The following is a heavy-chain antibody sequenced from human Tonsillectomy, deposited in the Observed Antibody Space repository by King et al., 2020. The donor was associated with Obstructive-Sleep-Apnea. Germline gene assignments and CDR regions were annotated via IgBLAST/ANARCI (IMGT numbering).Heavy chain of an antibody. CDR2: INSDGSTT. V-gene: IGHV3-74*01. CDR3: AREIRAPFGVVITGIDY. Sequence: VQLVESGGGLVQPGGSLRLSCAASGFTFSSYWMHWVRQAPGKGLVWVSRINSDGSTTTYADSVKGRFTISRDNAKNTLCLQMNSLRAEDTAVYYCAREIRAPFGVVITGIDYWGQGTLVTVSS. D-gene: IGHD3-3*01. J-gene: IGHJ4*02. CDR1: GFTFSSYW.